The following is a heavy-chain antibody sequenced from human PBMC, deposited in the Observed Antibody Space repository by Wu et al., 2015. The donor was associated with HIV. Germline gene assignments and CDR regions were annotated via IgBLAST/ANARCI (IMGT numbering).Heavy chain of an antibody. CDR2: IIPIVGTA. J-gene: IGHJ4*02. Sequence: QVQLVQSGAEVKKPGSSVKVSCKAFGGTFSTYTITWVRQGPGQGLEWMGGIIPIVGTAHYAQKFQGRVTITADESTSTAFMEINSLRSDDTAVYYCAREGHCSSTNCFFDSWGQGTLVTVSS. D-gene: IGHD2-2*01. V-gene: IGHV1-69*12. CDR3: AREGHCSSTNCFFDS. CDR1: GGTFSTYT.